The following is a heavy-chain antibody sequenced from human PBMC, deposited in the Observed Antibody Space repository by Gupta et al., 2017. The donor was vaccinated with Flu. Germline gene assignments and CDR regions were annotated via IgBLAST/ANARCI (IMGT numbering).Heavy chain of an antibody. D-gene: IGHD3-3*01. CDR2: ISSTSNTI. CDR3: ARRSTVFYFDY. Sequence: WVRQAPGKGLEWVSYISSTSNTIYYADSVKGRFTISRDNAKNSLYLQMNSLRAEDTAVHYCARRSTVFYFDYWGQGTLLTVSS. J-gene: IGHJ4*02. V-gene: IGHV3-48*01.